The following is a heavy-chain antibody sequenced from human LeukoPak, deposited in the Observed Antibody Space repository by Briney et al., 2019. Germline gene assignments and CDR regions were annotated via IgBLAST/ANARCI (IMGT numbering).Heavy chain of an antibody. CDR1: GGSISSYY. V-gene: IGHV4-59*01. D-gene: IGHD4-23*01. CDR2: VYYSGST. J-gene: IGHJ6*02. Sequence: SETLSLTCTVSGGSISSYYWSWIRQPPGKGLEWIGYVYYSGSTNYNPSLKSRVTISVDTSKNQFSLKLSSVTAADTAVYYCARLAVTRSYGMDVWGQGTTVTVSS. CDR3: ARLAVTRSYGMDV.